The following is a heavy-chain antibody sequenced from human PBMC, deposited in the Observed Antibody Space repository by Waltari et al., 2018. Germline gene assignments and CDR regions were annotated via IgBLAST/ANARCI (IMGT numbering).Heavy chain of an antibody. V-gene: IGHV4-34*01. J-gene: IGHJ6*03. CDR1: GGSFSGYY. D-gene: IGHD5-12*01. Sequence: QVQLQQWGEGLLKPSETLSLTCAVYGGSFSGYYWSWIRQPPGKGLEWIGEINHSGSTNYNPSLKSRVTISVDTSKNQFSLKLSSVTAADTAVYYCAGGVAIYYYYMDVWGKGTTVTVSS. CDR2: INHSGST. CDR3: AGGVAIYYYYMDV.